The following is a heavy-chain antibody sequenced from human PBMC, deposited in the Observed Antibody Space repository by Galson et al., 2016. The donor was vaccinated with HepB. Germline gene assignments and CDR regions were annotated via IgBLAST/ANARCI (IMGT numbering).Heavy chain of an antibody. CDR3: AKNKATARVWGHYYYYMDV. CDR1: GFTVSSNY. Sequence: SLRLSCAASGFTVSSNYLSWVRQAPGKGLEWVSIVYSDGSTYYSGSVRGRFTISRDNSNNIVYLQMNSLRAEDTAGYFCAKNKATARVWGHYYYYMDVWAKGPRSPSP. V-gene: IGHV3-53*01. D-gene: IGHD3-16*01. J-gene: IGHJ6*03. CDR2: VYSDGST.